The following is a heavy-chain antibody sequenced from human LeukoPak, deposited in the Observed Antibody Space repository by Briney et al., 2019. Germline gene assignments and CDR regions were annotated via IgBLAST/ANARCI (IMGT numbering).Heavy chain of an antibody. V-gene: IGHV1-18*01. CDR3: AREHRPKEGGAVDY. D-gene: IGHD1-26*01. CDR2: ISAYNGNT. J-gene: IGHJ4*02. CDR1: GYTFTSYG. Sequence: ASVKVSCKASGYTFTSYGISWVRQATGKGLDWMGWISAYNGNTNYAQKLQGRVTMTTDTSTSTAYMELRSLRSDDTAVYYCAREHRPKEGGAVDYWSQGSLVTV.